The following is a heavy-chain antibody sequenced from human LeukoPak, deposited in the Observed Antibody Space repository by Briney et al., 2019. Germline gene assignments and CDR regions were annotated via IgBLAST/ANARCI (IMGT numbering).Heavy chain of an antibody. J-gene: IGHJ6*02. CDR3: ATTAAPYYYYGMDV. Sequence: GASVKVSCKASGGTFSSYAISWVRQAPGQGLEWMGGIIPIFGTAYYAQKFQGRVTITADESTSTAYMELSSLRSEDTAVYYCATTAAPYYYYGMDVWGQGTTVTVSS. CDR2: IIPIFGTA. CDR1: GGTFSSYA. V-gene: IGHV1-69*13.